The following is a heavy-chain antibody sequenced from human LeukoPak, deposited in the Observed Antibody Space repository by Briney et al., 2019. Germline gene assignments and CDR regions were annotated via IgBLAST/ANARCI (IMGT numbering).Heavy chain of an antibody. CDR2: ISGSDGST. J-gene: IGHJ4*02. Sequence: PGGSLRLSCAASGFTFSSYAMSWVRQAPGKGLEWVSAISGSDGSTYYADSVKGRFTISRDNSKNTLYLQMNSLRAEDTAVYYCATRFSSGWTLFDYWGQGTLVTVSS. CDR1: GFTFSSYA. D-gene: IGHD6-19*01. V-gene: IGHV3-23*01. CDR3: ATRFSSGWTLFDY.